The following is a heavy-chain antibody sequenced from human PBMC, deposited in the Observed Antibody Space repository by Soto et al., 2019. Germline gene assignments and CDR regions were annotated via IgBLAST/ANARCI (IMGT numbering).Heavy chain of an antibody. J-gene: IGHJ4*02. D-gene: IGHD3-3*01. CDR3: TRGYYDFWSGYYPPDY. Sequence: GGSLRLSCTASGFTFGDYAMSWFRQAPGKGLEWVGFIRSKAYGGTTEYAASVKGRFTISRDDSKSIAYLQMNSLKTEDTAVYYCTRGYYDFWSGYYPPDYWGQGTLVTVSS. CDR2: IRSKAYGGTT. V-gene: IGHV3-49*03. CDR1: GFTFGDYA.